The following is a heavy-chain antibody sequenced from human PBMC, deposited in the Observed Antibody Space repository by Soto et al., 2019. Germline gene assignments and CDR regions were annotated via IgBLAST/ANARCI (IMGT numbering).Heavy chain of an antibody. CDR1: GFTFSSYA. D-gene: IGHD2-2*01. J-gene: IGHJ6*03. Sequence: EVQLLESGGGLVQPGGSLRLSCAASGFTFSSYAMSWVRQAPGKGLEWVSAISGSGGSTYYADSVKGRFTISRDNSKNTLYLQMNSLRAEDTAVYYCAKFTGYCSSTSCKGYYYMDVWGKGTTVTVSS. CDR2: ISGSGGST. CDR3: AKFTGYCSSTSCKGYYYMDV. V-gene: IGHV3-23*01.